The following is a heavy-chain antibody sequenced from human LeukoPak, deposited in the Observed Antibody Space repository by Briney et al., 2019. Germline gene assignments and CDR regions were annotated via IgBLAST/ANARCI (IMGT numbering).Heavy chain of an antibody. Sequence: SWVRQPPGKGLEWIGYIYYSGSTYYNPSLKSRVTISVDTSKNQFSLKLSSVTAADTAVYYCARDTMGTTTFDYWGQGTLVTVSS. D-gene: IGHD3-10*01. J-gene: IGHJ4*02. CDR3: ARDTMGTTTFDY. CDR2: IYYSGST. V-gene: IGHV4-30-4*08.